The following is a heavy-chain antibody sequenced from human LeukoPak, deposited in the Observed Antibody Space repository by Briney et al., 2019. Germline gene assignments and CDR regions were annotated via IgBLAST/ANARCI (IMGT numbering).Heavy chain of an antibody. Sequence: PGRSLRLSCAASGFTFSSYAMHWVRQAPGKGLEWGAVISYDGSNKYYADSVKGRFTISRDNFKNTLYLQMNSLRAEDTAVYYCARDLTDCSSTSCYAGTWGQGTLVTVSS. CDR1: GFTFSSYA. J-gene: IGHJ4*02. D-gene: IGHD2-2*01. CDR2: ISYDGSNK. V-gene: IGHV3-30*04. CDR3: ARDLTDCSSTSCYAGT.